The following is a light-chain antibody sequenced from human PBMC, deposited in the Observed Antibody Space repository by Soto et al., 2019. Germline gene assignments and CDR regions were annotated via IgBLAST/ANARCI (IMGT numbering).Light chain of an antibody. V-gene: IGLV2-14*01. J-gene: IGLJ1*01. Sequence: QSALTQPASVSGSPGQSITISCTGTSSDVGGYDYVSWYQQYPGKAPKLMISDVGDRPSGVSNRFSVSKSGNTASLTISGLQAEDEADYYCSSSTTGSSYVFGTGTKVTVL. CDR1: SSDVGGYDY. CDR3: SSSTTGSSYV. CDR2: DVG.